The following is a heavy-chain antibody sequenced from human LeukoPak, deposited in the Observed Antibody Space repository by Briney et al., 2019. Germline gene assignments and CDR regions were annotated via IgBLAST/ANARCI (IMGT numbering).Heavy chain of an antibody. J-gene: IGHJ3*02. CDR2: MFAAGST. Sequence: GGSLRLSCAASGFSVSNNYMIWVRQAPGKGLVWVSGMFAAGSTYYADSVKGRFTISRDNSKNTVYLQMNSVRPEDTAVYYCARSESSSPRRAFDIWGLGTMVTVSS. D-gene: IGHD6-6*01. CDR1: GFSVSNNY. CDR3: ARSESSSPRRAFDI. V-gene: IGHV3-66*02.